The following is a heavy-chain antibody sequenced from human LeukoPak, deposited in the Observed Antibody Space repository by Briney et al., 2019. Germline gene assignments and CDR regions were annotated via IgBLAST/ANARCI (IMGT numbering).Heavy chain of an antibody. Sequence: ASVKVSCKASGYTFTSYDINWVRQATGQGLEWMGWMNPNSGNTGYAQKFQGRVTITRNTSISTAYMELSSLRSEDTAVYYCARCGTMVRGVITARGWFDPWGQGTLVTVSS. CDR3: ARCGTMVRGVITARGWFDP. V-gene: IGHV1-8*01. CDR2: MNPNSGNT. CDR1: GYTFTSYD. J-gene: IGHJ5*02. D-gene: IGHD3-10*01.